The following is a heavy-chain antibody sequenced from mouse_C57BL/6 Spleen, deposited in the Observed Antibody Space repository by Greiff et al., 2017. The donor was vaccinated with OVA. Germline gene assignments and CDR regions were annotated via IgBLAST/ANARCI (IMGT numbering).Heavy chain of an antibody. V-gene: IGHV1-72*01. J-gene: IGHJ2*01. D-gene: IGHD4-1*01. CDR3: ARSGGLGHPYFDY. CDR2: IDPNSGGT. CDR1: GYTFTSYW. Sequence: QVQLKESGAELVKPGASVKLSCKASGYTFTSYWMHWVKQRPGRGLEWIGRIDPNSGGTKYNEKFKSKATLTVDKPSSTAYMQLSSLTSEDSAVYYCARSGGLGHPYFDYWGQGTTLTVSS.